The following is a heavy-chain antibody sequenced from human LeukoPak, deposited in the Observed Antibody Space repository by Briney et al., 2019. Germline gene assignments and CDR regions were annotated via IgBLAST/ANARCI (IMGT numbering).Heavy chain of an antibody. Sequence: SGTLSLTCTVSGGSISSYYWSWIRQPPGKGLEWIGYIYYSGSTNYNPSLKSRVTISVDTSKNQFSLKLSSVTAADTAVYYCARVGSTSYYYFYYMDVWGKGTTVTVSS. D-gene: IGHD2-2*01. V-gene: IGHV4-59*01. J-gene: IGHJ6*03. CDR2: IYYSGST. CDR3: ARVGSTSYYYFYYMDV. CDR1: GGSISSYY.